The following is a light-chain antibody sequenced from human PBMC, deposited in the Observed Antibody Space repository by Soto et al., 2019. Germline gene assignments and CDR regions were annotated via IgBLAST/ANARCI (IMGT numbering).Light chain of an antibody. J-gene: IGLJ1*01. CDR2: DVS. CDR3: CSYAGSYV. V-gene: IGLV2-11*01. CDR1: SSDVGGYNY. Sequence: QSALTQPRSVSGSPGQSVTISCTGTSSDVGGYNYVSWYQQHPGKAPKLMSYDVSKRPSGVPDRFSGSKSGNTASLTISGLQAEDEADYYCCSYAGSYVFGTGTQLTVL.